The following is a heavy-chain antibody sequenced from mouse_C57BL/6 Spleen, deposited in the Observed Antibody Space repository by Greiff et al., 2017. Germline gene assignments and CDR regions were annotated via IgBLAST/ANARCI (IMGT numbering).Heavy chain of an antibody. CDR3: ARRDYWYFDV. Sequence: EVNVVESGGGLVKPGGSLKLSCAASGFTFSDYGMHWVRQAPEKGLEWVAYISSGSSTIYYADTVKGRFTISRDNAKNTLFLQMTSLRSEDTAMYYCARRDYWYFDVWGTGTTVTVSS. V-gene: IGHV5-17*01. J-gene: IGHJ1*03. CDR2: ISSGSSTI. CDR1: GFTFSDYG.